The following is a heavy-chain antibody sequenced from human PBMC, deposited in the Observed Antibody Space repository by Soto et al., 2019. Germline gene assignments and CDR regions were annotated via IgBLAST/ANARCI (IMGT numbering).Heavy chain of an antibody. J-gene: IGHJ5*02. Sequence: QVQLVQSGAEVKKPGASVKVSCKASGYTFTSHDINWMRQTTGQGLEWMGWMNPNSGNTNSAQKFQGRVTMTRDTSINTAYMELTNLRSEDTDIYYCASDMSTTWGQGTLVTVSS. CDR3: ASDMSTT. CDR1: GYTFTSHD. CDR2: MNPNSGNT. V-gene: IGHV1-8*01. D-gene: IGHD2-2*01.